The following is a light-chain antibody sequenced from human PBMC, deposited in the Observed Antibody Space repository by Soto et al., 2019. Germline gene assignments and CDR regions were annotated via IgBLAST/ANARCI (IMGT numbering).Light chain of an antibody. J-gene: IGKJ4*01. CDR1: QSVTSS. V-gene: IGKV3-11*01. Sequence: EIVLTQSPATLSLSPGERATLSCRASQSVTSSLAWYQQKPGQAPRLLISDAFNRASGIPDRFSGSGSGTDFTLTISSLEPEDFALYYGQQRDKWPLTFGGGTKVEIK. CDR3: QQRDKWPLT. CDR2: DAF.